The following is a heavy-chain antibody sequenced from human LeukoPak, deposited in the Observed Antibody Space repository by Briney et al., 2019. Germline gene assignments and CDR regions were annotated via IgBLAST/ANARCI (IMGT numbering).Heavy chain of an antibody. CDR3: AIPYSSGWYGPLDY. D-gene: IGHD6-19*01. CDR1: GFTFSSYA. J-gene: IGHJ4*02. Sequence: GGSLRLSCAASGFTFSSYAMSWVRQAPGKGLEWVSAISGSGGSTYYADSVKGRFTISRDNSKNTLYLQMNSLRAEDTAVYYCAIPYSSGWYGPLDYWGQGTLVTVSS. CDR2: ISGSGGST. V-gene: IGHV3-23*01.